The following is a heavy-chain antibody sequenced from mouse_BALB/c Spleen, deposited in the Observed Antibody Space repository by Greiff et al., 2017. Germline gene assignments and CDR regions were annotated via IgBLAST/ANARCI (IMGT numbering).Heavy chain of an antibody. CDR1: GFTFSSYY. Sequence: EVQRVESGGGLVKPGGSLKLSCAASGFTFSSYYMSWVRQTPEKRLELVAAINSNGGSTYYPDTVKGRFTISRDNAKNTLYLQMSSLKSEDTALYYCARQYDYDRAWFAYWGQGTLVTVSA. CDR3: ARQYDYDRAWFAY. D-gene: IGHD2-4*01. CDR2: INSNGGST. V-gene: IGHV5-6-2*01. J-gene: IGHJ3*01.